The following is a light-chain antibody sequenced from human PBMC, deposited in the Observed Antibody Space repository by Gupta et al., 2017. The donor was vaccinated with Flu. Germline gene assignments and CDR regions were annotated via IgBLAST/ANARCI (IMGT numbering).Light chain of an antibody. CDR3: LLYYGGARV. CDR1: TGAVTIDYY. J-gene: IGLJ1*01. V-gene: IGLV7-43*01. Sequence: QTVVTQELSLTLSPGGTVTLTCSPSTGAVTIDYYPIWFQQKPGQAPRPLIYSTSNKHQWTPGRFSGYPLGGEAALTLSGVQPEDDADYYCLLYYGGARVFGTGTKVTVL. CDR2: STS.